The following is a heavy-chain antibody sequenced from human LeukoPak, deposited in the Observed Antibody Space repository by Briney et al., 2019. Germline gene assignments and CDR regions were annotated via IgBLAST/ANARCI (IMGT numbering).Heavy chain of an antibody. Sequence: GGSLRLSCAASGFLFSTYAMHWVRQAPGKGLEWVAFISFDGTNNDYADSVKGRFTISRDNSKNTLYLQMNSLRAEDTTVYYCAKDSIVGATRPHAFDIWGQGTMVTVSS. CDR3: AKDSIVGATRPHAFDI. J-gene: IGHJ3*02. CDR2: ISFDGTNN. V-gene: IGHV3-30*18. CDR1: GFLFSTYA. D-gene: IGHD1-26*01.